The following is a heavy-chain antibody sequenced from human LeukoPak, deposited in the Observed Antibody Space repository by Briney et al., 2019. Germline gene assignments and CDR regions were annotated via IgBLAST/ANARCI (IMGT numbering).Heavy chain of an antibody. J-gene: IGHJ4*02. V-gene: IGHV3-23*01. CDR1: GFTFSTYA. D-gene: IGHD3-10*01. CDR3: AKQYYGSGSYYVRFDY. CDR2: ISGSGGST. Sequence: GSLRLSCAASGFTFSTYAMSWVRQAPGKGLEWVSVISGSGGSTYYADSMKGRFTISRDNSKNTLHLQMNSLRAEDTAVYYCAKQYYGSGSYYVRFDYWGQGTLVTVSS.